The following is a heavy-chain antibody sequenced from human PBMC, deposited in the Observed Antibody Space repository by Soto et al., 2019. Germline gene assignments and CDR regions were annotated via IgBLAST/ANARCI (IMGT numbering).Heavy chain of an antibody. CDR3: ARPSDVDTAMPSPGYYYYGMDV. J-gene: IGHJ6*02. D-gene: IGHD5-18*01. V-gene: IGHV1-69*01. CDR2: IIPIFGTA. Sequence: QVQLVQSGAEVKKPGSSVKVSCKASGGTFSSYATSWVRQAPGQGLEWMGGIIPIFGTANYAQKFQGRVTITADESTSTAYMELSSLRSEDTAVYYCARPSDVDTAMPSPGYYYYGMDVWGQGTTVTVSS. CDR1: GGTFSSYA.